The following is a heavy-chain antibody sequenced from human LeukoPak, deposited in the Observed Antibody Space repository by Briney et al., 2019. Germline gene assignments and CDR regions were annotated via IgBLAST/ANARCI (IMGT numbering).Heavy chain of an antibody. CDR2: ISGSGGST. V-gene: IGHV3-23*01. CDR1: GFAFSSFA. CDR3: AKGVGTNKGGYYFDY. D-gene: IGHD3-3*01. J-gene: IGHJ4*02. Sequence: GGSLRLSCAASGFAFSSFAMSWVRQAPGKGLDWVSSISGSGGSTYYADSVKGRFTISRDSSKNTLYVQMNSLRAEDTAVYYCAKGVGTNKGGYYFDYWGQGTPATVSS.